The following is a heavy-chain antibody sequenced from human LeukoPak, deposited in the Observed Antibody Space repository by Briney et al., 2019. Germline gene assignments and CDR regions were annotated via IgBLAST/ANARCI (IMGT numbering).Heavy chain of an antibody. D-gene: IGHD3-3*01. J-gene: IGHJ6*03. V-gene: IGHV1-8*01. CDR1: GYTFTSYD. Sequence: ASVKVSCKASGYTFTSYDINWVRQAAGQGLEWMGWMNPNSGNTGYAQKFQGRVTMTRNTSISTAYMELSSLRSEDTAVYYCARVNYDFMFYYNYYMDVWGKGTTVTVSS. CDR2: MNPNSGNT. CDR3: ARVNYDFMFYYNYYMDV.